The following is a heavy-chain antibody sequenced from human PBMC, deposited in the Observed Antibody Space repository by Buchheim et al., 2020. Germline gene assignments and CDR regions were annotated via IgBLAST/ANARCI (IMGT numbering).Heavy chain of an antibody. J-gene: IGHJ6*03. CDR3: ARAALRYFDWLFKGNSYMDV. Sequence: EVQLVESGGGLVQSGGSLRLSCAASGFTFSSYSMNWVRQAPGKGLEWVSYISSSSSTIYYADSVKGRFTISRDNAKTSLYLQMNSLRAEDTAVYYCARAALRYFDWLFKGNSYMDVWGKGTT. CDR2: ISSSSSTI. CDR1: GFTFSSYS. D-gene: IGHD3-9*01. V-gene: IGHV3-48*04.